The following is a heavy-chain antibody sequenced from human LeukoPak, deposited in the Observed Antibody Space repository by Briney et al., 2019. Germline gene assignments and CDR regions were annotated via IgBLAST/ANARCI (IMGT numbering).Heavy chain of an antibody. J-gene: IGHJ4*02. CDR3: ARQVAGKSPLGY. CDR2: IYYSGST. Sequence: SETLSLTCTVSGGSIGSYYWSWIRQPPGQGLEWIGYIYYSGSTNYSPYLQSGGTISVDTSKNQSALKLRSRTAADTAVYYCARQVAGKSPLGYWGQGILVTVSS. V-gene: IGHV4-59*08. D-gene: IGHD6-19*01. CDR1: GGSIGSYY.